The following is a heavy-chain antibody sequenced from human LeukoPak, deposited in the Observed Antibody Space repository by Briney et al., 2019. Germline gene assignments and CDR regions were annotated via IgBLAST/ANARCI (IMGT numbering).Heavy chain of an antibody. Sequence: SETLSLTCTVSGGSISSYYWSWIRQPPGKGLEWIGYIYYSGSTNYNPSLKSRVTISVDTSKTQFSLKLSSVTAADTAVYYCARARGYNWFDPWGQGTLVTVSS. V-gene: IGHV4-59*01. CDR1: GGSISSYY. J-gene: IGHJ5*02. CDR2: IYYSGST. CDR3: ARARGYNWFDP.